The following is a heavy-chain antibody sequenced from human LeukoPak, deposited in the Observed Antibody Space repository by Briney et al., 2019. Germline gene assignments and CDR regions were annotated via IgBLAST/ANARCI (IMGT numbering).Heavy chain of an antibody. J-gene: IGHJ4*02. Sequence: PGGSLRLSCAASGFTFSSYWMHWVRQAPGKGLEWVAVISYDGSNKYYADSVKGRFTISRDNSKNTLYLQMNSLRAEDTAVYYCARDVDTAMVAYYFDYWGQGTLVTVSS. V-gene: IGHV3-30*03. CDR1: GFTFSSYW. D-gene: IGHD5-18*01. CDR3: ARDVDTAMVAYYFDY. CDR2: ISYDGSNK.